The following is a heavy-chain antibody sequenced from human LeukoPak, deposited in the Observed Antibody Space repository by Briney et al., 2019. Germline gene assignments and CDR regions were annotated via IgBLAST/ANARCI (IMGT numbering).Heavy chain of an antibody. J-gene: IGHJ5*02. CDR1: GDSIRSHY. CDR2: IYYSGMT. D-gene: IGHD6-13*01. CDR3: ARDHYSSSWNNWFDP. Sequence: SETLSLTCSFSGDSIRSHYWSWIRQPPGKGLEWLGYIYYSGMTNYNPSVKSRVTMSLDTSKKQLSLRLSSVTAADTAVYYCARDHYSSSWNNWFDPWGQGTLVTVSS. V-gene: IGHV4-59*11.